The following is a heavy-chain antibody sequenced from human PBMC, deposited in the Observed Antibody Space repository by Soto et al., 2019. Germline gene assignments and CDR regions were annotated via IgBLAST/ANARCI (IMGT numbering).Heavy chain of an antibody. CDR3: AKGRTFFDF. CDR1: GFAFSDYA. D-gene: IGHD3-16*01. V-gene: IGHV3-23*01. CDR2: ISDGDGAT. Sequence: EVHLLESGGGLVQPGGSLRLSCAASGFAFSDYAMTWVRQDPGKGLEWVSDISDGDGATHYADSVKGRLTISRDDSKNTLYLQMDSLRAEDAAVYYSAKGRTFFDFWGRGTLVTVSA. J-gene: IGHJ4*02.